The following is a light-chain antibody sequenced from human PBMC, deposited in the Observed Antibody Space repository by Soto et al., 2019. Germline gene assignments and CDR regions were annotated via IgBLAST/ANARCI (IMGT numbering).Light chain of an antibody. CDR1: QSVSSSY. CDR3: QQYHFWWT. CDR2: GAS. V-gene: IGKV3-15*01. J-gene: IGKJ1*01. Sequence: EIWLTQSPGTLSLSPGERATLSCGASQSVSSSYLAWYKQKPGHAPRLLIYGASTRATGIPARLSGSGSETEFTLTISSLQSEDFAVYYCQQYHFWWTFGLGTKVDIK.